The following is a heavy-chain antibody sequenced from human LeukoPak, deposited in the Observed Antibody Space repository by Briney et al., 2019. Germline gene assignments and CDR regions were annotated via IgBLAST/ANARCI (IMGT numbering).Heavy chain of an antibody. CDR2: IDGGGGRT. CDR3: AKDFYDSSGSRYDY. J-gene: IGHJ4*02. V-gene: IGHV3-23*01. D-gene: IGHD3-22*01. CDR1: GFTFSTYA. Sequence: GGSLRLSCAASGFTFSTYAMSWVRQAPGKGLEWVSAIDGGGGRTWHADSVRGRFTISRDNSKNTLFMQMNSLRAEDTAVYYCAKDFYDSSGSRYDYWGQGTLVTVSS.